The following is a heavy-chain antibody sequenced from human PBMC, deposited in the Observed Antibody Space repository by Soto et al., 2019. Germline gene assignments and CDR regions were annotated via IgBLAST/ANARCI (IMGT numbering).Heavy chain of an antibody. CDR1: GGSISSSGYY. CDR3: ARQPLGYCSGGSCRDY. Sequence: QLQLQESGPGLVKPSETLSLTCTVSGGSISSSGYYWGWIRQPPGKGLEWIGSIYYSGSTYYNPSLKSRVTISVGTSKNQFSLRLSSVTAADTAVYYCARQPLGYCSGGSCRDYWGQGTLVTVSS. CDR2: IYYSGST. J-gene: IGHJ4*02. V-gene: IGHV4-39*01. D-gene: IGHD2-15*01.